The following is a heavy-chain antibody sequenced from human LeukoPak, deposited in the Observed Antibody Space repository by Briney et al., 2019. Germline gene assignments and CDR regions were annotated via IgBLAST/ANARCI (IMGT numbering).Heavy chain of an antibody. CDR1: GFTFRNYV. CDR2: TSSDLNVK. CDR3: ARDTDTVTTILDY. V-gene: IGHV3-30-3*01. Sequence: PGGSLGLSCAASGFTFRNYVIHWVRQAPGKGLEWVAVTSSDLNVKLYADSVKGRFTISRDNAKNTLYLQMNSLRAEDTAVYYCARDTDTVTTILDYWGQGTLVTVSS. D-gene: IGHD4-17*01. J-gene: IGHJ4*02.